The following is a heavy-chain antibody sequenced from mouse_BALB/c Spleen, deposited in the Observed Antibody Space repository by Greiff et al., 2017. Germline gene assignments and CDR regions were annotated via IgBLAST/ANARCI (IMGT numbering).Heavy chain of an antibody. CDR1: GFTFSSYT. CDR2: ISSGGSYT. J-gene: IGHJ2*01. V-gene: IGHV5-6-4*01. CDR3: TRVGGNYGYFDY. D-gene: IGHD2-1*01. Sequence: VMLVESGGGLVKPGGSLKLSCAASGFTFSSYTMSWVRQTPEKRLEWVATISSGGSYTYYPDSVKGRFTISRDNAKNTLYLQMSSLKSEDTAMYYCTRVGGNYGYFDYWGQGTTLTVSS.